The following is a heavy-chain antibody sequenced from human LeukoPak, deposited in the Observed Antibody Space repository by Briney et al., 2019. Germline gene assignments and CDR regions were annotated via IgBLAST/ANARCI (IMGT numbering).Heavy chain of an antibody. V-gene: IGHV1-24*01. D-gene: IGHD2-2*02. CDR1: GYTLTDLS. CDR3: ARKNNHCSSTSCYNYFDY. CDR2: FDPEDGET. J-gene: IGHJ4*02. Sequence: ASVKVSCKVSGYTLTDLSMHWVRQAPGKGLEWMGGFDPEDGETIYAQKFQGRVTMTEDTSTDTAYMELSSLRSEDTAVYYCARKNNHCSSTSCYNYFDYWGQGTLVTVSS.